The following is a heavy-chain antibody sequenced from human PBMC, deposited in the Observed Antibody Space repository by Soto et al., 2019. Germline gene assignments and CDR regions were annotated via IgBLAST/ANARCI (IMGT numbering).Heavy chain of an antibody. Sequence: QLQESGPGLVEPSGTLSLTCAVSGGSIVSTNLWIWVRQPPGKGLEWMGEIYHIGSTNYSPSPKSRVTISVDKSNNQFSLKLTSVAAADTAVYSCARVPPCGDYFDSWGQGILVNVSS. CDR2: IYHIGST. J-gene: IGHJ4*02. D-gene: IGHD3-10*01. CDR1: GGSIVSTNL. CDR3: ARVPPCGDYFDS. V-gene: IGHV4-4*02.